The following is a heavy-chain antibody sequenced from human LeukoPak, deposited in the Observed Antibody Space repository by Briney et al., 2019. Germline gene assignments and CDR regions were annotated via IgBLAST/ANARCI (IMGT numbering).Heavy chain of an antibody. CDR1: GITFDDYG. J-gene: IGHJ3*02. Sequence: PGGSLRLSCAVSGITFDDYGMSWVRQVPWKGLEWVSGINWNGGSTDYADSMKGRFTISRDNAKNSLYLQMNSLRAEDTALYYCARVWGIAATGTSAFDIWGQGTMVTVSS. CDR2: INWNGGST. CDR3: ARVWGIAATGTSAFDI. D-gene: IGHD6-13*01. V-gene: IGHV3-20*04.